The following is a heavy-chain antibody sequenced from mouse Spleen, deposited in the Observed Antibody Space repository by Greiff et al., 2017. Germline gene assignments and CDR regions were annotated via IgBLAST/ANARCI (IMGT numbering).Heavy chain of an antibody. V-gene: IGHV5-9*04. D-gene: IGHD2-1*01. Sequence: EVKLMESGGGLVKLGGSLKLSCAASGFTFSSYAMSWVRQTPEKRLEWVATISSGGGNTYYPDSVKGRFTISRDNAKNTLYLQMSSLKSEDTAMYYCAREDGNYEVAYWGQGTLVTVSA. CDR3: AREDGNYEVAY. CDR2: ISSGGGNT. J-gene: IGHJ3*01. CDR1: GFTFSSYA.